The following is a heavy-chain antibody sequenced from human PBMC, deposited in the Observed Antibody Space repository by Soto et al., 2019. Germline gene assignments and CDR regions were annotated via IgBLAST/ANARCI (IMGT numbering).Heavy chain of an antibody. CDR3: ARFRSNFDWLSQTL. V-gene: IGHV4-31*03. D-gene: IGHD3-9*01. J-gene: IGHJ4*02. CDR1: GGSISSGGYY. CDR2: IYYSGST. Sequence: QVQLQESGPGLVKPSPTMSLTCTVSGGSISSGGYYWSWIRQHPGKGLEWIGYIYYSGSTYYNPSLKSRVTISVDTSKNQFSLKLSSVTAADTAVYYCARFRSNFDWLSQTLWGQGTLVTVSS.